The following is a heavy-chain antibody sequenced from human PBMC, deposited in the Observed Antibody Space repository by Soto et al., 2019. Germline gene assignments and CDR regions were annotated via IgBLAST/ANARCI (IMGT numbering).Heavy chain of an antibody. D-gene: IGHD3-9*01. CDR3: ARDLGEYYDILTGTSGSWFDP. V-gene: IGHV4-4*07. CDR2: IYTSGST. CDR1: GGSISSYY. Sequence: QVQLQESGPGLVKPSETLSLTCTVSGGSISSYYWSWIRQPAGKGLEWIGRIYTSGSTNYNPSLKSRVTMSVDTSKNQFSLKLSSVTAADTAVYYCARDLGEYYDILTGTSGSWFDPWGQGTLVTVSS. J-gene: IGHJ5*02.